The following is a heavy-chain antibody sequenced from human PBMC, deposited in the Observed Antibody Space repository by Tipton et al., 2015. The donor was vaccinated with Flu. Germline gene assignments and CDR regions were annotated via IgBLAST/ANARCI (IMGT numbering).Heavy chain of an antibody. J-gene: IGHJ5*01. V-gene: IGHV4-39*06. CDR2: IHQTWST. Sequence: TLSLTCTVSGASITSGNNYWGWIRQPPGKGLEWIGNIHQTWSTYYNPPLKSRVTMSVARSKNQSPLRLTSVTAADTAVYYCARRDYSNYVSEPKNWFDSGGQGTLVTVSS. CDR1: GASITSGNNY. CDR3: ARRDYSNYVSEPKNWFDS. D-gene: IGHD4-11*01.